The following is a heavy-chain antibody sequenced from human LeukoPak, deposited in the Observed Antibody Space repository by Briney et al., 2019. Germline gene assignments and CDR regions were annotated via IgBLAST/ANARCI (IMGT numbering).Heavy chain of an antibody. CDR3: ARDYDFWSGYYYYYGMDV. CDR2: IYSGGST. V-gene: IGHV3-66*01. J-gene: IGHJ6*02. Sequence: ETLSPTCTVSGGSISSGGYYWSWIRQAPGKGLEWVSVIYSGGSTYYADSVKGRFTISRDNSKNTLYLQMNSLRAEDTAVYYCARDYDFWSGYYYYYGMDVWGQGTTVTVSS. D-gene: IGHD3-3*01. CDR1: GGSISSGGYY.